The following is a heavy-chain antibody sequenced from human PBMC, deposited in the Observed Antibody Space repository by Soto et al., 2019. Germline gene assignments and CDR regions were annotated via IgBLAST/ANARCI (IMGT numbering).Heavy chain of an antibody. CDR1: GFTFSNYG. CDR2: ISYHGSDK. J-gene: IGHJ4*02. V-gene: IGHV3-30*18. D-gene: IGHD4-17*01. Sequence: QVQLVESWGGVVQPGRSLRLSCAASGFTFSNYGMHWVRQAPGKGLEWVAVISYHGSDKYYADSVKGRFTISRDNSKNTLYLQMDSLRAEDTAVYYCAKDHLTTTVTTVGYWGQGTLATVSS. CDR3: AKDHLTTTVTTVGY.